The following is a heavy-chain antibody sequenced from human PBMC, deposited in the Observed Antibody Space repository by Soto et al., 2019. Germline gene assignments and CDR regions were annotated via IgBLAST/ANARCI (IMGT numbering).Heavy chain of an antibody. CDR2: IWSDGSNK. Sequence: PGGSLRLSCAASGFTFSNFDMHWVRQAPGKGLGWVAVIWSDGSNKYYADSLKGRFTISXXXXXXTXYXQXXXLRAXDTAVYYCANLVTSGPYSASDNWCQRTLETVSS. CDR1: GFTFSNFD. V-gene: IGHV3-33*06. D-gene: IGHD1-26*01. J-gene: IGHJ4*02. CDR3: ANLVTSGPYSASDN.